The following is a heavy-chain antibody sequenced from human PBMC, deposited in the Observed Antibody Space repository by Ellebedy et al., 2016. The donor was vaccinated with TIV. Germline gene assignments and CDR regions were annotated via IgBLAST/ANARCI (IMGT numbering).Heavy chain of an antibody. CDR1: GSTFSTFE. D-gene: IGHD5-18*01. J-gene: IGHJ4*02. V-gene: IGHV3-48*03. CDR3: TAGYSTFDF. CDR2: ISGGGKPI. Sequence: GGSLRLSCAASGSTFSTFEMNWVRQAPGRGLEWVAYISGGGKPIYYVDSVNGLFTIARDNARNSLYLHMNSLRADDTALYYCTAGYSTFDFWGQGTPVTVSS.